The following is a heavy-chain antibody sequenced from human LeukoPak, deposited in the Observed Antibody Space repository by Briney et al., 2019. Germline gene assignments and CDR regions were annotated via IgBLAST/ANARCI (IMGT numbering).Heavy chain of an antibody. J-gene: IGHJ4*02. V-gene: IGHV1-2*04. CDR1: GYTFTGYY. D-gene: IGHD3-22*01. Sequence: ASVKVSCKASGYTFTGYYMHWVRQAPGQGLEWMGWINPDSGGTNCAQKFQGWVTMTRDTSISTAYMELSRLRSDDTAVYYCARGYYYDSSGYYFDYWGQGTLVPVSS. CDR3: ARGYYYDSSGYYFDY. CDR2: INPDSGGT.